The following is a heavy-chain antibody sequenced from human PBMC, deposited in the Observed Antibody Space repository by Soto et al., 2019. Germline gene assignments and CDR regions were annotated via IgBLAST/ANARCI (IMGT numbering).Heavy chain of an antibody. J-gene: IGHJ5*02. Sequence: GASVKVSCKASGGTFSSYAISWVRQAPGQGLEWMGGIIPTFGTANYAQKFQGRVTITADESTSTAYMELSSLRSEDTAVYYCARDRGLYDIANWFDPWGQGTLVTVSS. CDR2: IIPTFGTA. V-gene: IGHV1-69*13. D-gene: IGHD3-9*01. CDR1: GGTFSSYA. CDR3: ARDRGLYDIANWFDP.